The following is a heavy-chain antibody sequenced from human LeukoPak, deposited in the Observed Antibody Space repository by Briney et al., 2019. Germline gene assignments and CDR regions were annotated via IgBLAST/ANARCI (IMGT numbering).Heavy chain of an antibody. CDR3: ARDRPPSGSYNHNWFDP. D-gene: IGHD1-26*01. Sequence: ASVKVSCKASGYTFTGYYMHWVRQAPGQGLEWMGWINPNSGGTNYAQKFQGRVTMTRDTSISTAYMELSRLRSDETAVYYCARDRPPSGSYNHNWFDPWGQGTLVTDSS. CDR1: GYTFTGYY. CDR2: INPNSGGT. J-gene: IGHJ5*02. V-gene: IGHV1-2*02.